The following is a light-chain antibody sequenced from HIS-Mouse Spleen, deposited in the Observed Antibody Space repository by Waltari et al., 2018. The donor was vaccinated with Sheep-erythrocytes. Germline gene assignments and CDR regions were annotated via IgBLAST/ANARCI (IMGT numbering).Light chain of an antibody. CDR1: KLGDKY. J-gene: IGLJ2*01. Sequence: SYELTQPPSVSVSPGQTASITCPGDKLGDKYACWYQQKPGQSPVLVIYQDSKRPSGIPERFSGSSSGTMATLTISGAQVEDEADYYCYSTDSSGNGVFGGGTKLTVL. CDR2: QDS. CDR3: YSTDSSGNGV. V-gene: IGLV3-10*01.